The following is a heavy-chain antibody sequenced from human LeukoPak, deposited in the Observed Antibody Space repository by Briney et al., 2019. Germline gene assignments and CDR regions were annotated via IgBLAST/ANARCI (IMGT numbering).Heavy chain of an antibody. CDR1: GGSISSYY. J-gene: IGHJ3*02. CDR3: AASNFWSASYAPDAFDI. Sequence: SETLSLTCTVFGGSISSYYWNWIRQPPGEGLEWVGYIYYNGNTNYSPSLKSRLTISVDTSKNQFSLKLSSVTAADTAVYYCAASNFWSASYAPDAFDIWGQGTMVRVSS. D-gene: IGHD3-3*01. CDR2: IYYNGNT. V-gene: IGHV4-59*08.